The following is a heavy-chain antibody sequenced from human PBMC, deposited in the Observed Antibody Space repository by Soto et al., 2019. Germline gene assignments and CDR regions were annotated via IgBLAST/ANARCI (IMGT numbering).Heavy chain of an antibody. Sequence: QVQLVQSGAEVKKPGASVKVSCKASGYTFTSYGISWVRQAPGQGLEWMGWISAYNGNTNYAQKLQGRVTMTTDTSTSTAYMELRSLRSDDTAVYYCARDRARFLEWLTQYFAYWGQGTLVTVSS. CDR2: ISAYNGNT. D-gene: IGHD3-3*01. J-gene: IGHJ4*02. CDR3: ARDRARFLEWLTQYFAY. V-gene: IGHV1-18*01. CDR1: GYTFTSYG.